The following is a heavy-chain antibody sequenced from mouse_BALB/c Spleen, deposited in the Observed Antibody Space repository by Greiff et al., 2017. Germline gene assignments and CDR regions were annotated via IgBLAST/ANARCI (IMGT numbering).Heavy chain of an antibody. CDR2: IDPANGNT. V-gene: IGHV14-1*02. CDR3: ARATMITTGFDY. D-gene: IGHD2-4*01. J-gene: IGHJ2*01. CDR1: GFNIKDYY. Sequence: EVQLQQSGAELVRPGALVKLSCKASGFNIKDYYMHWVKQRPEQGLEWIGRIDPANGNTKYDPKFQGKATITADTSSNTAYLQLSSLTSEDTAVYYCARATMITTGFDYWGQGTTLTVSS.